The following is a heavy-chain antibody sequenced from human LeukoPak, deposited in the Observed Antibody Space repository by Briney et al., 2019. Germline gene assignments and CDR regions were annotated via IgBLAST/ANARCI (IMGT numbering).Heavy chain of an antibody. V-gene: IGHV4-39*01. CDR3: ARDRGARDAFDI. CDR2: MYYSGGA. D-gene: IGHD3-10*01. CDR1: GGSISSSSYY. Sequence: SETLSLTCTVSGGSISSSSYYWGWIRKPPGKGLEWIGSMYYSGGAYHNPSLRSRVTISVDTSKNQFSLKLSSVAAADTAVYYCARDRGARDAFDIWGQGTMVSVSS. J-gene: IGHJ3*02.